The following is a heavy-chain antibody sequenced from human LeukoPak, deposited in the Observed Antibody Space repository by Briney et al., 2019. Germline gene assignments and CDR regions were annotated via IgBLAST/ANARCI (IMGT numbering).Heavy chain of an antibody. Sequence: ASVKVSCKASGYTFTGYYMHWVRQATGQGLEWMGWINPNSGGTNYAQKFQGRVTMTRDTSISTAYMELSRLRSDDTAVYYCARDQFVPYYYDSSGYYIYFDYWGQGTLVTVSS. J-gene: IGHJ4*02. D-gene: IGHD3-22*01. CDR2: INPNSGGT. V-gene: IGHV1-2*02. CDR3: ARDQFVPYYYDSSGYYIYFDY. CDR1: GYTFTGYY.